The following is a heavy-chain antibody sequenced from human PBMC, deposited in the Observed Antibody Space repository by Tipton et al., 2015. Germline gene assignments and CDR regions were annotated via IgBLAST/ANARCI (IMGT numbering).Heavy chain of an antibody. D-gene: IGHD3-22*01. Sequence: GLVKPSETLSLTCAVSAYSISSDYYWSWIRQSPGEGLEWIGYIYYSGSTNYNPSLRSRVAMSMDTSKNQFSLKLSSVIAADTAVYYCARASIIQGYYHDSSRYYLFNSWGQGTLVTVSS. CDR3: ARASIIQGYYHDSSRYYLFNS. CDR2: IYYSGST. J-gene: IGHJ1*01. V-gene: IGHV4-61*01. CDR1: AYSISSDYY.